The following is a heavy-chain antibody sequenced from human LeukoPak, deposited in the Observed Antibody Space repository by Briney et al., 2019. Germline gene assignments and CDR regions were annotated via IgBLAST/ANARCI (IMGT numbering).Heavy chain of an antibody. CDR2: ISYDGSNK. J-gene: IGHJ4*02. CDR1: GFTFSSYG. D-gene: IGHD2/OR15-2a*01. Sequence: PGGSLRLSCAASGFTFSSYGMHWVRQAPGKGLEWVAVISYDGSNKYYADSVKGRFTISRDNSKNTLYLQMNSLRAEDTAVYYCANQDSTEYSYYFDFWGQGTLVTVSS. CDR3: ANQDSTEYSYYFDF. V-gene: IGHV3-30*18.